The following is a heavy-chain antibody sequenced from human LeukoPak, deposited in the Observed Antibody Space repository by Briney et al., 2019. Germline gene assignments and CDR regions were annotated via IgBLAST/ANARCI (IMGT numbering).Heavy chain of an antibody. CDR3: ARIRGVGGYRYYFDY. Sequence: SETLSLTCTVSGGSISGSTYSWGWIRQPPGKGLEWIGTFSYSGSTYYNPSPKSRVTISVDTSKNQFSLKLSSVTAADTAVYYCARIRGVGGYRYYFDYWGQGTLVTVSS. J-gene: IGHJ4*02. CDR1: GGSISGSTYS. D-gene: IGHD5-12*01. CDR2: FSYSGST. V-gene: IGHV4-39*07.